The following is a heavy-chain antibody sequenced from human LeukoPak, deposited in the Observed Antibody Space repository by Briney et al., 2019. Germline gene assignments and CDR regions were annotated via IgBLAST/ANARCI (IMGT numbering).Heavy chain of an antibody. CDR1: GGSISSSSYY. Sequence: SETLSLTCTVSGGSISSSSYYWGWIRQPPGKGLEWIGYTYYSGSTNYNPSLKSRVTISVDTSKNQFSLKLSSVTAADTAVYYCARVRGSYGIDYWGQGTLVTVSS. CDR3: ARVRGSYGIDY. V-gene: IGHV4-61*05. CDR2: TYYSGST. D-gene: IGHD1-26*01. J-gene: IGHJ4*02.